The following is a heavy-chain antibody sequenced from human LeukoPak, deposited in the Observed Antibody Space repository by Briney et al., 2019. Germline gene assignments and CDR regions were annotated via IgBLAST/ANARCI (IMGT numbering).Heavy chain of an antibody. J-gene: IGHJ6*03. CDR3: ARAYTGYYYYYMDV. CDR1: GYTFTSYA. Sequence: ASVKVSCKASGYTFTSYAMNWVRQAPGQGLEWMGWINTNTGNPTYAQGFTGRFVFSLDTSVSTAYLQISSLKAEDTAMYYCARAYTGYYYYYMDVWGKGTTVTVSS. V-gene: IGHV7-4-1*02. CDR2: INTNTGNP. D-gene: IGHD2-2*02.